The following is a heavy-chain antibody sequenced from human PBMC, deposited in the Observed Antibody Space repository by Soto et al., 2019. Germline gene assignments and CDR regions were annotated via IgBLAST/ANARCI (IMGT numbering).Heavy chain of an antibody. D-gene: IGHD3-16*01. J-gene: IGHJ6*02. CDR1: GYTFTSYG. CDR2: ISAYNGNT. CDR3: GGGGMDG. Sequence: QVQLVQSGAEVKKPGASVKVSCKASGYTFTSYGISWVRQAPGQGLEWMGWISAYNGNTNYAQKLQGRVTMTTDTTTRPGFMGLGRPRSDGPAGDFCGGGGMDGRGQGTTVTVSS. V-gene: IGHV1-18*01.